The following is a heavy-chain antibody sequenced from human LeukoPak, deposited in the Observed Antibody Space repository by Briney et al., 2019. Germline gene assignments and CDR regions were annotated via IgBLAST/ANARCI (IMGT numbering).Heavy chain of an antibody. V-gene: IGHV3-53*01. CDR1: GFTFSSYA. J-gene: IGHJ4*02. CDR3: ARGAGYNYPYYFDY. CDR2: IYGGGNI. Sequence: PGGSLRLSCAASGFTFSSYAMHWVRQAPGKGLEWVSVIYGGGNIYYADSVKGRFTISRGNSKNTLYLQMNSLRAEDTAVYYCARGAGYNYPYYFDYWGQGTLVTVSS. D-gene: IGHD5-24*01.